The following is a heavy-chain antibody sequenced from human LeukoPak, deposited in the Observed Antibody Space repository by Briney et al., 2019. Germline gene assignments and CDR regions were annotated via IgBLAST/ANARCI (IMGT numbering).Heavy chain of an antibody. D-gene: IGHD3-22*01. CDR3: ASHWGRSGYMWFDY. V-gene: IGHV3-48*03. CDR1: GFTFSSYE. J-gene: IGHJ4*02. CDR2: ISSSGSTI. Sequence: GGSLRLSCAASGFTFSSYEMNWVRQAPGKGLEWVSYISSSGSTIYYADSVKGRFTISRDNAKNSLYLQMNSLRAEDTAVYYCASHWGRSGYMWFDYWGQGTLVTVSS.